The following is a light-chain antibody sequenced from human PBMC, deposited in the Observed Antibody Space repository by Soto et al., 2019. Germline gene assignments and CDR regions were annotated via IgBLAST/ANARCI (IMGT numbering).Light chain of an antibody. Sequence: EIVMTQSPATLSVSPGERATLSCRASQSVSSYLAWYQQKPGQAPRLLIYGASSRASGIPDRFSGVGSGTDFTLTISRLEPEDFAVYYCQQYGSTPITFGQGTRLEIK. CDR1: QSVSSY. CDR3: QQYGSTPIT. CDR2: GAS. J-gene: IGKJ5*01. V-gene: IGKV3-20*01.